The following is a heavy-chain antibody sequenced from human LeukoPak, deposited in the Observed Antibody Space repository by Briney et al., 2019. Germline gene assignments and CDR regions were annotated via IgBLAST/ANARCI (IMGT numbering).Heavy chain of an antibody. D-gene: IGHD2-8*01. CDR3: AKDSWSHNGIYDPFDI. CDR2: ISGSGDNT. V-gene: IGHV3-23*01. J-gene: IGHJ3*02. CDR1: GFTFSSYA. Sequence: GGSLRLSCAASGFTFSSYAMSWVRQVPGKGLEWVSVISGSGDNTYYADSVKGRFTISRDNSKNTVSLQMNSLRPEDTAVYYCAKDSWSHNGIYDPFDIWGQGTVVTVSS.